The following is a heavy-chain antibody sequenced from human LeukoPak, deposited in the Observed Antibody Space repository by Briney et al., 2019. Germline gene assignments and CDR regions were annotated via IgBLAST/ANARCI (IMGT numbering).Heavy chain of an antibody. Sequence: PGGSLRLSGAGSGFTLSSAMSWGRHAPGRGLEWVSGFSGPGKTYYADSVQGRFTISRDTSKSTLYLQINSLRAEDTAVYYCAKAWWSTSSGGDSFGIWGQGTMVTVSS. CDR3: AKAWWSTSSGGDSFGI. D-gene: IGHD6-6*01. V-gene: IGHV3-23*01. CDR1: GFTLSSA. CDR2: FSGPGKT. J-gene: IGHJ3*02.